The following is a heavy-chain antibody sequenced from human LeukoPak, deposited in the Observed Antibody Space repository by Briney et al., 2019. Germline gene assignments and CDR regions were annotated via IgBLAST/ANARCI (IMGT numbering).Heavy chain of an antibody. CDR1: GFTFSSYG. J-gene: IGHJ5*02. Sequence: PGGSLRLSCAASGFTFSSYGMHWVRQAPGKGLEWVAFIRYDGSNKYYADSVKGRFTISRDNSKNTLYLQMNSLRTDDTALYYCMKDNPLDHWGQGTLVTVSS. CDR2: IRYDGSNK. V-gene: IGHV3-30*02. CDR3: MKDNPLDH.